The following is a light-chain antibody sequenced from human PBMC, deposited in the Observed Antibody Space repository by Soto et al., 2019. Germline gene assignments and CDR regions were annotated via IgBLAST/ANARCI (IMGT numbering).Light chain of an antibody. CDR1: QGIRNY. J-gene: IGKJ3*01. CDR3: QKYSSVPV. Sequence: DIQMTQSPTSLSASVGDRVTITCRASQGIRNYVAWYQQIPGKAPKLLIYAASTLQSGVPSRFSGSGSGTDFPLTIYGLQPEDVATYSCQKYSSVPVFGPGTKVEIK. CDR2: AAS. V-gene: IGKV1-27*01.